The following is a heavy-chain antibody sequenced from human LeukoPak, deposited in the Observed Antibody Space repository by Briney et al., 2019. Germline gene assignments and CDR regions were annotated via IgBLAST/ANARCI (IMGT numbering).Heavy chain of an antibody. J-gene: IGHJ5*02. Sequence: PSETLSLTCVVYGGSYSAYYWSGIRQPPGKGLEWIGEINHSGSTNYNPSLKSRVTISVDTSKNQFSLKLSSVTAADTAVYYCARAAAAGNWFDPWGQGTLATVSS. V-gene: IGHV4-34*01. D-gene: IGHD6-13*01. CDR2: INHSGST. CDR1: GGSYSAYY. CDR3: ARAAAAGNWFDP.